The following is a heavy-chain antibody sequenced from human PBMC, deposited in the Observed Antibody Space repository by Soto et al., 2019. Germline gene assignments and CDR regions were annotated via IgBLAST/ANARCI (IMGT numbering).Heavy chain of an antibody. CDR2: TYYRSKWYN. Sequence: LEALSLTCASSGDSVSSNSAAWNWIRQSPSRGLEWLGRTYYRSKWYNDYAISVKSRITINPDTSKNQFSLQLNSVTPEDTAVYYCARWGYSSSVDLTAHYYYYGMDVWGQGTTVTVSS. D-gene: IGHD6-13*01. CDR1: GDSVSSNSAA. CDR3: ARWGYSSSVDLTAHYYYYGMDV. J-gene: IGHJ6*02. V-gene: IGHV6-1*01.